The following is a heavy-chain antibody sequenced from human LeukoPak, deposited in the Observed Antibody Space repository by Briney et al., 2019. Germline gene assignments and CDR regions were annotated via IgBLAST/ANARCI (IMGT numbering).Heavy chain of an antibody. CDR2: IYYSGST. J-gene: IGHJ4*02. V-gene: IGHV4-39*01. D-gene: IGHD6-13*01. CDR1: GGSISSSSYY. Sequence: SETLSLTCTVSGGSISSSSYYWGWIRQPPGKGLEWIGSIYYSGSTYYNPSLKSRVTISVDTSKNQFSLKLSSVTAADTAVYYCASPLYSSSWYGSEKNFDYWGQGTLVTVSS. CDR3: ASPLYSSSWYGSEKNFDY.